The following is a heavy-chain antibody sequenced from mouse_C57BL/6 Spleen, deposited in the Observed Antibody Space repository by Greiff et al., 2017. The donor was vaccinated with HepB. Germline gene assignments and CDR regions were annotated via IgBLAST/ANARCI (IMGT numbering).Heavy chain of an antibody. V-gene: IGHV14-4*01. CDR3: TTDGSSSYAMDY. CDR1: GFNIKDDY. D-gene: IGHD1-1*01. CDR2: IDPENGDT. J-gene: IGHJ4*01. Sequence: VQLQQPGAELVKPGASVKLSCTASGFNIKDDYMHWVKQRPEQGLEWIGWIDPENGDTEYASKFQGKATITADTSSNTAYLQLSSLTSEDTAVYYCTTDGSSSYAMDYWGQGTSVTVSS.